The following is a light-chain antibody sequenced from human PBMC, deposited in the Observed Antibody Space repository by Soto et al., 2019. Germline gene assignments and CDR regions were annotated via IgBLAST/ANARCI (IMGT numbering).Light chain of an antibody. Sequence: DIVMTQTPFSLSVTPGQPASISCKSSQTLLFSDGRTFLYWYLQKPGQPPQLLISEVSNRLSGVPDMFSGSGSATDFTLKISRVEAEDVGVYYCMQSIQFPRTFGQGTKLDIK. V-gene: IGKV2D-29*01. CDR3: MQSIQFPRT. CDR2: EVS. J-gene: IGKJ2*01. CDR1: QTLLFSDGRTF.